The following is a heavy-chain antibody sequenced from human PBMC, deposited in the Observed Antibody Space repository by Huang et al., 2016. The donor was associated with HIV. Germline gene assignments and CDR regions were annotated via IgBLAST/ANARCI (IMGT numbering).Heavy chain of an antibody. J-gene: IGHJ3*02. CDR1: GGSFSGHY. V-gene: IGHV4-34*02. Sequence: QVQLQQWGAELLKPSETLSLTCAVSGGSFSGHYWTWFRQPPGRGLEWSGEISESGSPTYNPSLKGRVTISGDTSQSQFSLKLNSVTAADTAIYYCARMFKYDSGGYWGNDAFDIWGQGTMVTVSS. D-gene: IGHD3-22*01. CDR3: ARMFKYDSGGYWGNDAFDI. CDR2: ISESGSP.